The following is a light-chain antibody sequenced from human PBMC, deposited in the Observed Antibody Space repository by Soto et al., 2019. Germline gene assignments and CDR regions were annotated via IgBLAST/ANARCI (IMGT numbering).Light chain of an antibody. CDR1: SSDVGGYNY. V-gene: IGLV2-14*01. J-gene: IGLJ3*02. CDR3: SAYASSSIRM. CDR2: EVT. Sequence: QSALTQPASVSGSPGQSITISCTGTSSDVGGYNYVSWYQQHPGKAPKLLIYEVTNRPSGVSNRFSGSKSGNTASLTISGLQAEDEGDYYCSAYASSSIRMFGGGTKLTVL.